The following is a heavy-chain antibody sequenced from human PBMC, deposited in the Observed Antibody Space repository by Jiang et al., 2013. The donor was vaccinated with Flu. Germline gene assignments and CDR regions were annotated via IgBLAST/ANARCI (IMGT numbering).Heavy chain of an antibody. Sequence: GSGLVKPSETLSLTCTVSGDSISDGDYYWGWVRQPPGKGLEWIAMIHDNGRTFYNPFLKSRVTISLDTSKSKMYMSLKMNSVTAADTAVYFCAGHRNMHDWLDPWGQGTLVTVSS. CDR1: GDSISDGDYY. J-gene: IGHJ5*02. CDR3: AGHRNMHDWLDP. V-gene: IGHV4-39*01. CDR2: IHDNGRT. D-gene: IGHD2/OR15-2a*01.